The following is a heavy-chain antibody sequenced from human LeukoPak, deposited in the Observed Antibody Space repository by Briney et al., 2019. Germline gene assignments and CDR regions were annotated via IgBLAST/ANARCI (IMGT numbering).Heavy chain of an antibody. D-gene: IGHD5-18*01. V-gene: IGHV3-21*01. Sequence: GGSLRLSCAASGFTFSSYSMNWVRQAPGKGLGWGSSISSSSSDIYYADSVKGRVTISTDNAKNSLCLQMNSLRAEDTAVYYCARDTTAMVPMDYWGQGTLVTVSS. J-gene: IGHJ4*02. CDR2: ISSSSSDI. CDR3: ARDTTAMVPMDY. CDR1: GFTFSSYS.